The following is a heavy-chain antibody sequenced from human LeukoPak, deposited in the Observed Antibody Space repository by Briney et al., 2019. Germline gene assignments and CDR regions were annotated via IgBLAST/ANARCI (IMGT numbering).Heavy chain of an antibody. J-gene: IGHJ4*02. V-gene: IGHV4-38-2*02. Sequence: SETLSLTCTVSGYSISSGYYWGWIRQPPRKGLEWIGCTYHGGRTDYNPSLKSRVSISVDTSKNQFSLKLSSVTAADTAIYYCARGSGGYYRGIDYWGQGTLVTVSS. D-gene: IGHD1-26*01. CDR2: TYHGGRT. CDR1: GYSISSGYY. CDR3: ARGSGGYYRGIDY.